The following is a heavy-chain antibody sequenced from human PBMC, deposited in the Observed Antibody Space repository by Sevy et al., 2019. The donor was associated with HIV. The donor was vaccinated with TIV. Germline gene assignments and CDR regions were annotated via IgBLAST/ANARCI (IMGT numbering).Heavy chain of an antibody. D-gene: IGHD3-10*01. Sequence: ASVKVSCKASGYTFTSYGISWVRQAPGQGLEWMGWISAYNGNTNYAQKLQGRVTMTTNTSTSTAYKELRSQRSDDTAVYYCAGWAWFAEPYYYYRMDVWGQGTTVTVSS. CDR2: ISAYNGNT. J-gene: IGHJ6*02. CDR1: GYTFTSYG. V-gene: IGHV1-18*01. CDR3: AGWAWFAEPYYYYRMDV.